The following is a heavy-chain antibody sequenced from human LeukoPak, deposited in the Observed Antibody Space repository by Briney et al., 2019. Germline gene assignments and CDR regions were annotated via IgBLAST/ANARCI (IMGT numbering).Heavy chain of an antibody. CDR1: GYSFTTYH. V-gene: IGHV1-8*01. J-gene: IGHJ6*03. Sequence: ASVKVSCKASGYSFTTYHINWVRQATGQGLEWMGWMSPTSGNTGYAQKFQGRVSMTRNTSINTAYMELSSLKSEDTAVYYCARTSVGRPSYYYMDAWGNGTTVTVSS. D-gene: IGHD2-2*01. CDR3: ARTSVGRPSYYYMDA. CDR2: MSPTSGNT.